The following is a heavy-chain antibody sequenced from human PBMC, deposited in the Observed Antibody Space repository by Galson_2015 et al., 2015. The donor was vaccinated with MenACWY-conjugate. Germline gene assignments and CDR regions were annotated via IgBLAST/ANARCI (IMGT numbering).Heavy chain of an antibody. CDR3: ARDLTTCDFDD. J-gene: IGHJ4*02. CDR1: GFAFSGYA. V-gene: IGHV3-33*01. D-gene: IGHD4/OR15-4a*01. CDR2: IWYDGTNK. Sequence: SLRLSCAASGFAFSGYAMHWVRQPPGKGLEWVAIIWYDGTNKYYADSVKGRFTISRDNSKDTLYLQMNSLRAEDTAVYYCARDLTTCDFDDWGQGPLVTVPS.